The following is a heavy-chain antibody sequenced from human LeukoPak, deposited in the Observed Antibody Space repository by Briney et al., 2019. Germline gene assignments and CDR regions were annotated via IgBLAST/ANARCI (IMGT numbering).Heavy chain of an antibody. CDR2: ISSNSSYI. V-gene: IGHV3-21*04. CDR1: GFTFSSYS. Sequence: GGSLRLSCAASGFTFSSYSMNWVRQAPGKGLEWVSSISSNSSYIYYADSVKGRFTISRDNAKNSLYLQMNSLRAEDTAVYYCASPVAVAGTEFDYWGQGTLVTVSS. J-gene: IGHJ4*02. CDR3: ASPVAVAGTEFDY. D-gene: IGHD6-19*01.